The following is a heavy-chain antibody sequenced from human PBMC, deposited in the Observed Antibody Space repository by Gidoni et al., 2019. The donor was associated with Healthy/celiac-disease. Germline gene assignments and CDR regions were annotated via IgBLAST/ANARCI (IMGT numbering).Heavy chain of an antibody. J-gene: IGHJ4*02. CDR3: VKGSFGDDYGAILFDY. CDR2: ST. D-gene: IGHD4-17*01. Sequence: STYYNPSLKSRVTISVDTSKNQFSLKLSSVTAADTAVYYCVKGSFGDDYGAILFDYWGQGTLVTVSS. V-gene: IGHV4-31*02.